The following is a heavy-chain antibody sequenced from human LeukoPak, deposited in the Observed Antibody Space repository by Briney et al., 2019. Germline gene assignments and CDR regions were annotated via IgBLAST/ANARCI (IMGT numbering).Heavy chain of an antibody. Sequence: SETLSLACAVYGGSFSGYYWSWIRQPPGKGLEWIGEINHSGSINYNPSLKGRVTISVDTSQNQFSLKLSSVTAADTAVYYCARAPMYYYGSGRFVDSWGQGTLVTVSS. V-gene: IGHV4-34*01. J-gene: IGHJ4*02. CDR2: INHSGSI. CDR1: GGSFSGYY. CDR3: ARAPMYYYGSGRFVDS. D-gene: IGHD3-10*01.